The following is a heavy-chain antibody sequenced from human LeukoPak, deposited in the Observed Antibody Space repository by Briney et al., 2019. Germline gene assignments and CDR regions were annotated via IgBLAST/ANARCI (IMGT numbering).Heavy chain of an antibody. CDR1: GFTFSSYS. V-gene: IGHV3-48*01. CDR2: ISSSSSTI. CDR3: SRNPTAYNWSDP. D-gene: IGHD1-14*01. Sequence: GGSLRLSCAASGFTFSSYSMNWVRQAPGKGLEWVSYISSSSSTIYYSDSVKGRFTISRDNAKNSLYLQMNSLRAEDTAVYFCSRNPTAYNWSDPWGQGTLVTVSS. J-gene: IGHJ5*02.